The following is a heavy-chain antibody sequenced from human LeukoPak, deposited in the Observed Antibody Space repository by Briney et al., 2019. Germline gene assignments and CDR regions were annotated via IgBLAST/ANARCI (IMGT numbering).Heavy chain of an antibody. J-gene: IGHJ5*02. Sequence: GGSLRLSCAASGFTFSSYSMSWVRQAPRKGLEWVSGISGSGGSTYYADSVKGRFTITRDNSKNTLYLQMNNLRAEDTAVYYCAKAREYSSRSGFDPWGQGTLVTVSS. CDR3: AKAREYSSRSGFDP. V-gene: IGHV3-23*01. CDR2: ISGSGGST. CDR1: GFTFSSYS. D-gene: IGHD6-13*01.